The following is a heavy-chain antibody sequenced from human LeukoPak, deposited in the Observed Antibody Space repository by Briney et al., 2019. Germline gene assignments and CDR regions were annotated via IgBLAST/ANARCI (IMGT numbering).Heavy chain of an antibody. J-gene: IGHJ4*02. CDR1: GFTFSDYS. D-gene: IGHD5-12*01. CDR2: VGISSGNT. CDR3: ARDHRYAFDN. Sequence: GGSLRLSCAASGFTFSDYSMNWVRQAPGKGLEWISYVGISSGNTKYAASVKGRFTISGDSAKNSVFLQMNNLRVEDTAVYYCARDHRYAFDNWGQGTLVTVSS. V-gene: IGHV3-48*04.